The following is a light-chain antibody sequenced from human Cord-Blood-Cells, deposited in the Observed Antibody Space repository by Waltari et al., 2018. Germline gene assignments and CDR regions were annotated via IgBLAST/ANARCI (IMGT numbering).Light chain of an antibody. CDR1: SSNIGRNY. CDR3: AAWDDSLSGWV. V-gene: IGLV1-47*01. J-gene: IGLJ3*02. Sequence: QSVLTQPPSASGTPGPRVTISCSGSSSNIGRNYVYWYQQLPGTAPKLLIYRNNQRPSGVPDRFSGSNSGTSASLAISGLRSEDEADYYCAAWDDSLSGWVFGGGTKLTVL. CDR2: RNN.